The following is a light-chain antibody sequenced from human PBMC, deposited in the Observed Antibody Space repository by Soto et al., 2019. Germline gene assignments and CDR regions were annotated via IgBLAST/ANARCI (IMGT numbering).Light chain of an antibody. CDR3: PQRCSSPLT. J-gene: IGKJ4*01. V-gene: IGKV3-11*01. Sequence: EIVLTQSPATLSLSPGERATLSCRASQSVSSYLGWYQQKPGQAPRLLIYDASNRATGIPARFSSSGSCTAFTLTFSSLDPEDLAVYYCPQRCSSPLTFGGGTKVEIK. CDR1: QSVSSY. CDR2: DAS.